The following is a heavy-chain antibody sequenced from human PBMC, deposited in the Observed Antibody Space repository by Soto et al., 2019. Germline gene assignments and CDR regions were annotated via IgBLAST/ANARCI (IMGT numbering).Heavy chain of an antibody. CDR1: GFTSSSYS. CDR2: ISSSSSTI. J-gene: IGHJ3*02. V-gene: IGHV3-48*01. D-gene: IGHD2-2*01. Sequence: EVQLVESGGGLVQPGGSLRLSCAASGFTSSSYSMNWVRQAPGKGLEWVSYISSSSSTIYYADSVKGRFTISRDNAKNSLYLQMNSLRAEDTAVYYCARDGGYCSSTSCFHDAFDIWGQGTMVTVSS. CDR3: ARDGGYCSSTSCFHDAFDI.